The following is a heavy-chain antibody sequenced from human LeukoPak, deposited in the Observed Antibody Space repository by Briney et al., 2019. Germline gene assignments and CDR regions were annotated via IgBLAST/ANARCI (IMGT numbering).Heavy chain of an antibody. J-gene: IGHJ2*01. CDR2: INTNTGNP. CDR3: ARDFPARDWFFDL. CDR1: GYTFISYA. Sequence: ASVKVSCKASGYTFISYAMNWVRQAPGQGLEWMGWINTNTGNPTYAQGFTGRFVFSLDTSVSTAYLQISSLKAEDTAVYYCARDFPARDWFFDLWGRGTLVTVSS. V-gene: IGHV7-4-1*02.